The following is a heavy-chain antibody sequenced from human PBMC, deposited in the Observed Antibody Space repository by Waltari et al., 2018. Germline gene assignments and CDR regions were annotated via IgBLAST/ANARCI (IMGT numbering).Heavy chain of an antibody. Sequence: QVPLQESGPGLVKPSQILSLTCTVSGCSLTSGDYYWSWIRQHPGKGLEWIGYIYHSGSTYYNPSLKSRVTISVDRSKNQFFLKLSSVTAADTAVYYCASFYDSSGYFNYWGQGTLVTVSS. CDR3: ASFYDSSGYFNY. D-gene: IGHD3-22*01. CDR2: IYHSGST. V-gene: IGHV4-30-4*08. CDR1: GCSLTSGDYY. J-gene: IGHJ4*02.